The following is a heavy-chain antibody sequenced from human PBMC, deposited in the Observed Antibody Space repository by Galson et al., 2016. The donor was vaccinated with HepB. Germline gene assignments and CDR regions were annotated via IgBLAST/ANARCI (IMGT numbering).Heavy chain of an antibody. J-gene: IGHJ4*02. V-gene: IGHV3-7*01. D-gene: IGHD2-8*02. Sequence: SLRLSCAASGFTFNTYWMSWVRQAPGKGPEWVANINQDGGERYCVDSLKGRFIISRDNAKNSLYLQMNSLRVEDTAVYYCAREYWATFDLWGQGTLVTVSS. CDR3: AREYWATFDL. CDR1: GFTFNTYW. CDR2: INQDGGER.